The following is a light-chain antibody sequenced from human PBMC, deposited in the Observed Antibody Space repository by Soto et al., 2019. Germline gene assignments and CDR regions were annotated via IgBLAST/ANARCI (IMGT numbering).Light chain of an antibody. CDR3: SSYTSSSTAVV. J-gene: IGLJ2*01. CDR1: SSNIGSNY. Sequence: QSVLTQPPSASGTPGQRVTISCSGSSSNIGSNYVYWYQQLPGTAPKLLIYRNNQRPSGVPDRFSGSKSGTSASLAISGLRSEDEADYYCSSYTSSSTAVVFGGGTQLTVL. CDR2: RNN. V-gene: IGLV1-47*01.